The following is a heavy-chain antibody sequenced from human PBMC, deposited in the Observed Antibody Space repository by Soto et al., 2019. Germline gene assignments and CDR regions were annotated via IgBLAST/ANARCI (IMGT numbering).Heavy chain of an antibody. CDR2: LTGSSSNI. CDR3: ANGRAPYGPRTTAF. J-gene: IGHJ1*01. D-gene: IGHD3-10*01. V-gene: IGHV3-23*01. Sequence: GGSLRLSCAASGFCFRNYGMSWVRQAPGKGLEWISTLTGSSSNIYYADSVKGRFAISRDNSRNTLYLQMNSLTAEDTAVYYCANGRAPYGPRTTAFWGQAPLLTGS. CDR1: GFCFRNYG.